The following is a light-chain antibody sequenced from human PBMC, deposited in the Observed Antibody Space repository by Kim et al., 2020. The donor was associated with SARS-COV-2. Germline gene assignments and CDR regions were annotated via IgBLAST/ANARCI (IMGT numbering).Light chain of an antibody. V-gene: IGKV3-11*01. J-gene: IGKJ4*01. Sequence: EIVLTQSPATVSLSPGERATLSCRASQSVSSYLAWYQHKPGQAPTLLIYDASKRATGIPARFSGSGSGTDFTLTISSLEPEDFAVYYCQRRSNWPLTFGGGTKVDIK. CDR2: DAS. CDR1: QSVSSY. CDR3: QRRSNWPLT.